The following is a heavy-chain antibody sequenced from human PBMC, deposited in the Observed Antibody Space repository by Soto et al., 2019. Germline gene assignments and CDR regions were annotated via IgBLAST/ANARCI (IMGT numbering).Heavy chain of an antibody. Sequence: SETLSLTCTVSGGSISSYYWSWIRQPPGKGLEWIGYIYYSGCTNYNPSLKSRVTISVDTSKNLFSVKLSSVTAADTAVYYCARQNPYDFWSGYYFDYWGQGTLVTVSS. J-gene: IGHJ4*02. V-gene: IGHV4-59*08. CDR3: ARQNPYDFWSGYYFDY. CDR2: IYYSGCT. D-gene: IGHD3-3*01. CDR1: GGSISSYY.